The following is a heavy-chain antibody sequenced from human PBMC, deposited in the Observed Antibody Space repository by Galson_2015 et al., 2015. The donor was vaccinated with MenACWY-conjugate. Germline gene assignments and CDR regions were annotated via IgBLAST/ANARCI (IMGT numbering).Heavy chain of an antibody. Sequence: SLRLSCAASGFTFTTFGMHWVRQAPGKGLAWVAVIWNDGTKKYYADSVKGRFTISRDNSKNTLYLEMNSLRAEDTAVYYCTRDLGSSSWYLGWFDPWGQGTLVTVSS. D-gene: IGHD6-13*01. V-gene: IGHV3-33*01. CDR1: GFTFTTFG. CDR2: IWNDGTKK. J-gene: IGHJ5*02. CDR3: TRDLGSSSWYLGWFDP.